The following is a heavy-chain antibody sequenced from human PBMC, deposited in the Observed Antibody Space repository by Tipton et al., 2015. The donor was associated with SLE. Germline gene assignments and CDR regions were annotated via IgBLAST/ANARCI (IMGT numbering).Heavy chain of an antibody. Sequence: TLSLTCSVSGDSMSSYCWSWFRQPPGKGPECIAYIHYSGSTNSNPSLGSRVTISIDTSKSQFFLNLSSVTAADTAVYYCASQGYCGTDCYSDYWGQGTLVTVSS. J-gene: IGHJ4*02. D-gene: IGHD2-21*01. V-gene: IGHV4-59*08. CDR2: IHYSGST. CDR1: GDSMSSYC. CDR3: ASQGYCGTDCYSDY.